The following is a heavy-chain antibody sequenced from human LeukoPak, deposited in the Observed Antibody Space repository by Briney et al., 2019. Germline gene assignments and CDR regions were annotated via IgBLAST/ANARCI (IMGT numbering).Heavy chain of an antibody. J-gene: IGHJ4*02. D-gene: IGHD3-22*01. V-gene: IGHV4-39*07. CDR3: AIQSYYYDSSFDY. Sequence: PSETLSLTCTVSGGSISSSSYYWGWIRQPPGKGLEWTGSIYYSGSTYYNPSLKSRVTISVDTSKNQFSLKLSSVTAADTAVYYCAIQSYYYDSSFDYWGQGTLVTVSS. CDR2: IYYSGST. CDR1: GGSISSSSYY.